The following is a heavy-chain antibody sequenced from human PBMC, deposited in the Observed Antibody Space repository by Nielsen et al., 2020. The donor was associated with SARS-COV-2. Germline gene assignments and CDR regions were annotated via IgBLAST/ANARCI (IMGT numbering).Heavy chain of an antibody. Sequence: GESLKISCKGSGYSFSSYWISWVRQMPGKGLEWMGRIDPSDSYTKYSPSFQGHVTFSADKSISTAYLQWSSLKASDTAMYYCARDTAMVTSELSFYYYYMDVWGKGTTVTVSS. CDR3: ARDTAMVTSELSFYYYYMDV. D-gene: IGHD5-18*01. V-gene: IGHV5-10-1*01. J-gene: IGHJ6*03. CDR2: IDPSDSYT. CDR1: GYSFSSYW.